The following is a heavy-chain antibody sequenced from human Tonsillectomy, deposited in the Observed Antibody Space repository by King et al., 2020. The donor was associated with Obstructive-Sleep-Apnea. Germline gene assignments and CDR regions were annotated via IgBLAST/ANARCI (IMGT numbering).Heavy chain of an antibody. D-gene: IGHD5-12*01. V-gene: IGHV4-31*03. CDR3: ARGRGYRGYDFGLVFDY. CDR2: RYYTGST. Sequence: VQLQESGPGLVKPSQTLSLTCTVSGGSISSDTYYWSWIRQQPGKGLEWIGSRYYTGSTYYHPSLKSRITESVDTSKNQFSLRLSVVTAADTAVYCCARGRGYRGYDFGLVFDYWGQGTLVTVSS. CDR1: GGSISSDTYY. J-gene: IGHJ4*02.